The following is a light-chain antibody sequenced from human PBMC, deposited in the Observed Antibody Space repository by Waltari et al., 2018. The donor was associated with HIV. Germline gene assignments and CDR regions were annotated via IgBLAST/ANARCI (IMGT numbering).Light chain of an antibody. Sequence: QSALTQPASVSGSPGQSITISCTGTSSDVGNYKYVSWYQQHPGKAPKLMIYEVNKRPSGVPDRFSGSKSGNTASLTVSGLQAEDEADYYCSSYAGSNNFKVFGGGTKLTVL. V-gene: IGLV2-8*01. CDR2: EVN. CDR3: SSYAGSNNFKV. CDR1: SSDVGNYKY. J-gene: IGLJ2*01.